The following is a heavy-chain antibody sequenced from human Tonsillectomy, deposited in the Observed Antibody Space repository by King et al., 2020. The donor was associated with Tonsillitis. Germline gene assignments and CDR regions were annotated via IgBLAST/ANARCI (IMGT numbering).Heavy chain of an antibody. CDR3: ARVPDCSGGSCDGGYDY. J-gene: IGHJ4*02. CDR1: GGTFSSFA. D-gene: IGHD2-15*01. CDR2: IIPIYGTA. V-gene: IGHV1-69*01. Sequence: VQLVQSGAEVKKPGSSVKVSCKASGGTFSSFAITWVRQAAGQGLEWMGGIIPIYGTANYAQRFQGRVTITADESTSTAYMELSSLSSEDTAVYYCARVPDCSGGSCDGGYDYWGQGTLVTVSS.